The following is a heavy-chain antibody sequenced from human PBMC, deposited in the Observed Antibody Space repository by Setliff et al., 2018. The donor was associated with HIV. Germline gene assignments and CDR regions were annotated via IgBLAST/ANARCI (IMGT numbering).Heavy chain of an antibody. Sequence: ASVKVSCKASGYTFTSYYMHWVRQAPGQGLEWMGIINPSGGSTSYAQKFQGRVTMTRDTPTSTVYMELSSLRSEDTAVYYCAREKSITIFGVPIWGYYYYYMDVWGKGTTVTVS. CDR2: INPSGGST. V-gene: IGHV1-46*01. D-gene: IGHD3-3*01. CDR3: AREKSITIFGVPIWGYYYYYMDV. CDR1: GYTFTSYY. J-gene: IGHJ6*03.